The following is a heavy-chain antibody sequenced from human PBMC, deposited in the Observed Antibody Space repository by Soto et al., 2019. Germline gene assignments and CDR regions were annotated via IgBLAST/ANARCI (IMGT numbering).Heavy chain of an antibody. V-gene: IGHV3-23*01. CDR1: GFTFSSYA. Sequence: GGSLRLSCAASGFTFSSYAMSWVRQAPGKGLEWVSAISGSGGSTYYADSVKGRFTISRDNSKNTLYLQMNSLRAEDTAVYYCAKGERETYYYDSSGYPATILDYWGQGTLVTVSS. CDR3: AKGERETYYYDSSGYPATILDY. CDR2: ISGSGGST. J-gene: IGHJ4*02. D-gene: IGHD3-22*01.